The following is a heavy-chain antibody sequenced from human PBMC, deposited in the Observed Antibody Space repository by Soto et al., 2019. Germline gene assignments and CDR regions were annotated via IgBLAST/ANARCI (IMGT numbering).Heavy chain of an antibody. D-gene: IGHD3-10*01. CDR3: ARSQITMVRGVIITRDLDY. Sequence: SETLSLTCTVSGGSISSGDYYWSWIRQPPGKGLEWIGYIYYSGSTYYNLSLKSRVTISVDTSKNQFSLKLSSVTAADTAVYYCARSQITMVRGVIITRDLDYWGQGTLVTVSS. CDR1: GGSISSGDYY. J-gene: IGHJ4*02. CDR2: IYYSGST. V-gene: IGHV4-30-4*01.